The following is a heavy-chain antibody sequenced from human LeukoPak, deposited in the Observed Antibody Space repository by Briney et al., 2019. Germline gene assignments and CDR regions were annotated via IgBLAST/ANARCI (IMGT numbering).Heavy chain of an antibody. CDR2: ISSSSSTI. D-gene: IGHD2-2*01. CDR1: GFTFSSYS. CDR3: ARDFTVAVPAAMDYGMDV. J-gene: IGHJ6*02. Sequence: GGSLRLSCAASGFTFSSYSMNWVRQAPGKGLEWVSYISSSSSTIYYADSVKGRFTISRDNAKNSLYLQMNSLRAEDTAVYYCARDFTVAVPAAMDYGMDVWGQGTTVTVSS. V-gene: IGHV3-48*01.